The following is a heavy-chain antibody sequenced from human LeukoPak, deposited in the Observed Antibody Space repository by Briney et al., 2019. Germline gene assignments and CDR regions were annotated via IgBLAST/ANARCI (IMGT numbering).Heavy chain of an antibody. V-gene: IGHV4-34*01. CDR1: GGSFSGYY. J-gene: IGHJ4*02. CDR3: ARHLGLGAARYFYFDY. D-gene: IGHD6-6*01. CDR2: INHSGST. Sequence: SETLSLTCAVYGGSFSGYYWSWIRQPPGKGLEWIGEINHSGSTNYNPSLKSRVTISVDTSKNQFSLKLSSVTAADTAVYYCARHLGLGAARYFYFDYWGQGTLVTVSS.